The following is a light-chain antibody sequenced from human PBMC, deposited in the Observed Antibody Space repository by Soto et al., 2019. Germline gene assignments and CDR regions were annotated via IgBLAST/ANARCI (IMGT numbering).Light chain of an antibody. J-gene: IGLJ2*01. Sequence: QSALTQPASVSGSPGQSITISCTGTSSDVGSYNLVSWYQQHPGKAPKLMIYEGSKRPSGVXNRFSGSKSGNTASLTVSGLXXXDXADYYCCSYAGSSTVFGGGTKLTVL. CDR3: CSYAGSSTV. CDR1: SSDVGSYNL. V-gene: IGLV2-23*01. CDR2: EGS.